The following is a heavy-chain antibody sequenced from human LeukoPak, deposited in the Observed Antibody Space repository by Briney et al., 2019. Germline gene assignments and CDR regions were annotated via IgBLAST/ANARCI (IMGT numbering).Heavy chain of an antibody. CDR3: AKVATDSGSYYTRFFDY. V-gene: IGHV3-33*06. J-gene: IGHJ4*02. CDR1: GFTFSSYG. CDR2: IWYDGSNK. Sequence: PGRSLRLSCAASGFTFSSYGMHWVRQAPGKGLEWVAVIWYDGSNKYYADSVKGRFTISRDNSKNTLYLQMNSLRAEDTAVYYCAKVATDSGSYYTRFFDYWAREPWSPSPQ. D-gene: IGHD1-26*01.